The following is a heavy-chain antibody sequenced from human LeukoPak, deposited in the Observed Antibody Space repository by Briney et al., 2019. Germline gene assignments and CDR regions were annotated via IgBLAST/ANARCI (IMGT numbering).Heavy chain of an antibody. D-gene: IGHD5-24*01. CDR2: ISYDGSNK. J-gene: IGHJ4*02. Sequence: GGSLRLSCAASGFTFSSYGMHWVRQAPGKGLEWVAVISYDGSNKYYADSVKGRFTISRDNSKNTLYLQMNSLRAEDTAVYYCARDRGAGWLQSDPYFDYWGQGTLVTVSS. V-gene: IGHV3-30*03. CDR3: ARDRGAGWLQSDPYFDY. CDR1: GFTFSSYG.